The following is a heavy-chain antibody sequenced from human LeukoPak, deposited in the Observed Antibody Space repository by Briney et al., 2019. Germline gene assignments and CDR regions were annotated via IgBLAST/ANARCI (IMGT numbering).Heavy chain of an antibody. D-gene: IGHD5-24*01. CDR2: ISSSGSTI. CDR3: AKSRASAKVEYYMDV. Sequence: PGRSLRLSCAASGFTFSDYYMSWIRQAPGKGLEWVSYISSSGSTIYYADSVKGRFTISRDNAKNSLYLQMNSLRAEDTAVYYCAKSRASAKVEYYMDVWGKGTTVTVSS. V-gene: IGHV3-11*01. CDR1: GFTFSDYY. J-gene: IGHJ6*03.